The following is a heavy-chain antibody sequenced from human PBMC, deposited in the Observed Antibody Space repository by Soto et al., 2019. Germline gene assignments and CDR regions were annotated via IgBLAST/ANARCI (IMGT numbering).Heavy chain of an antibody. CDR1: GFTFSSYG. J-gene: IGHJ4*02. CDR3: AKEDGRWELPPFFDY. D-gene: IGHD1-26*01. Sequence: GGSLRLSCAASGFTFSSYGMHWVRQAPGKGLEWVAVISYDGSNKYYADSVKGRFTISRDNSKNTLYLQMNSLRAEDTAVYYCAKEDGRWELPPFFDYWGQGTLVTVSS. V-gene: IGHV3-30*18. CDR2: ISYDGSNK.